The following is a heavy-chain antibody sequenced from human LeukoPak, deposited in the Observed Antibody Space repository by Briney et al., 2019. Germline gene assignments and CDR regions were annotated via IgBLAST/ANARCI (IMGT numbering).Heavy chain of an antibody. Sequence: GGSLRLSCSVSGFTFSTYVMHWVRQAPGKGLEYVSAISSNGDNTYYADSVKGRFTISRDNSKNTLYLQMSSLGADDTAVYYCVRGTGYWDQGTLVTVSS. CDR2: ISSNGDNT. J-gene: IGHJ4*02. CDR1: GFTFSTYV. CDR3: VRGTGY. V-gene: IGHV3-64D*06.